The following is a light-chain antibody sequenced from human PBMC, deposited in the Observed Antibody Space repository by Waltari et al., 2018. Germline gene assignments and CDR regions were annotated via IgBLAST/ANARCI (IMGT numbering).Light chain of an antibody. CDR2: NGK. V-gene: IGLV1-44*01. J-gene: IGLJ3*02. Sequence: QSVLTQPPSASGTPGQRVIISCSGTMSNIGNNPVNWYQQFPGTAPKVLIYNGKPQPWGVPDRFSVSKSGPSASLAISGLQSDDVADYYCAARDDSLNVWVFGGGTKVTVL. CDR3: AARDDSLNVWV. CDR1: MSNIGNNP.